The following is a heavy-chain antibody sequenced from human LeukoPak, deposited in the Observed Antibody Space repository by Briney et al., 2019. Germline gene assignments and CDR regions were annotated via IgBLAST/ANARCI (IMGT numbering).Heavy chain of an antibody. D-gene: IGHD2-15*01. J-gene: IGHJ4*02. V-gene: IGHV4-61*02. Sequence: PSETLSLTCTVPGDSISSGDYYWSWIRQPAGKGLEWIGRISSSGSTNYNPSLKSRVTISVDTSKNQFSLKLSSVTAADTAVYYCARVYCSGGSCPFDYWGQGTLVTVSS. CDR2: ISSSGST. CDR3: ARVYCSGGSCPFDY. CDR1: GDSISSGDYY.